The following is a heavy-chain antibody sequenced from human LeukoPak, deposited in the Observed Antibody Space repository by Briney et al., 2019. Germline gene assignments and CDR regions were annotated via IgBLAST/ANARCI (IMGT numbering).Heavy chain of an antibody. CDR2: INGGGYGT. CDR3: ARDQPGTYTLSST. D-gene: IGHD6-19*01. Sequence: GGSLRLSCAASGFTFHIYAMNWVRQAPGKGLEWVSAINGGGYGTYYADSVKGRFTISRDNSKNTLYLQMNSLRFEDTAVYYCARDQPGTYTLSSTWGQGTLVTVSS. J-gene: IGHJ5*02. V-gene: IGHV3-23*01. CDR1: GFTFHIYA.